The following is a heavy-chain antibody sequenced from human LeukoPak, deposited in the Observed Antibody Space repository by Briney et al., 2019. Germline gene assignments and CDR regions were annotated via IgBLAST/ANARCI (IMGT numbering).Heavy chain of an antibody. CDR3: ARAQDYRLVPFDY. J-gene: IGHJ4*02. CDR1: GFTFSSYA. D-gene: IGHD3-9*01. CDR2: ISYDGSNK. V-gene: IGHV3-30-3*01. Sequence: GGSLRLSCAASGFTFSSYAMHWVRQAPGKGQEWVAVISYDGSNKYYADSVKGRFTISRDNSKNTLYLQMNSLRAEDTAVYYCARAQDYRLVPFDYWGQGTLVTVSS.